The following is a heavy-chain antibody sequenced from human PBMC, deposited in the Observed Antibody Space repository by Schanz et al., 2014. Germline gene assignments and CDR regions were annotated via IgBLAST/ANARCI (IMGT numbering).Heavy chain of an antibody. CDR3: TRDRGALINHNDALDL. D-gene: IGHD3-16*01. CDR2: ISGSGETT. Sequence: EVQLLESGGGLVQPGGSLRLSCAASGFTFSSYAMSWVRQAPGKGLEWVSAISGSGETTYYADSVRGRFTISRDNSKNTVYLQMNSLRSEDTAVYYCTRDRGALINHNDALDLWGQGTMVSVSS. J-gene: IGHJ3*01. CDR1: GFTFSSYA. V-gene: IGHV3-23*01.